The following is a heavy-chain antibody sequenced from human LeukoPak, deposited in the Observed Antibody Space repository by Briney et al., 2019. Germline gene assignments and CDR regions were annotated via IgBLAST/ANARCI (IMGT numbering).Heavy chain of an antibody. CDR3: ARERIAAAGTGGTAYFDY. CDR1: GYTFTSYD. J-gene: IGHJ4*02. V-gene: IGHV1-8*01. Sequence: ASVTVSCEASGYTFTSYDINWVRQATGQGLEWMGWMNPNSGNTGYAQKFQGRVTMTRNTSISTAYMELSSLRSEDTAVYYCARERIAAAGTGGTAYFDYWGQGALVTVSS. D-gene: IGHD6-13*01. CDR2: MNPNSGNT.